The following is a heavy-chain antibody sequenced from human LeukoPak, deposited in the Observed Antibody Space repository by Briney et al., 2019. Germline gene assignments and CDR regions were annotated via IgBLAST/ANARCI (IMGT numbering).Heavy chain of an antibody. CDR3: ARAPFPVWFGEPYFDY. D-gene: IGHD3-10*01. V-gene: IGHV3-7*04. Sequence: PGGSLRLSCAASGFTFSSYWMSWVRQAPGKGLEGVANIKQDGSEKYYVDSVKGRFTISRDNAKHSLYLQMNIWKAEATAVYYWARAPFPVWFGEPYFDYWGQGTLVTVSS. CDR1: GFTFSSYW. J-gene: IGHJ4*02. CDR2: IKQDGSEK.